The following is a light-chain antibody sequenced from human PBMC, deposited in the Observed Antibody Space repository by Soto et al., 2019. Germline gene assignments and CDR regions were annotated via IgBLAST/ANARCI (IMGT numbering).Light chain of an antibody. CDR2: AAS. V-gene: IGKV1-39*01. CDR1: QSISSY. CDR3: QQSYSTPRT. Sequence: DIQMTPSPSSVSASVGDRVSITSRASQSISSYLNWYQQKPGKAPKLLIYAASSLQSGVPSRFSGSVSGTDFTLTISSLQPEDFATYYCQQSYSTPRTFGQGTKVDI. J-gene: IGKJ1*01.